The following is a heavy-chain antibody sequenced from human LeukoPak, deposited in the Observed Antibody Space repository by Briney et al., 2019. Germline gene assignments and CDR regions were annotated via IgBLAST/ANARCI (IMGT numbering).Heavy chain of an antibody. CDR1: GFTFSSYE. Sequence: GGSLRLSCAASGFTFSSYEMNWVRQAPGKGLEWVSYISSSGSTIYYADSVKGRFTISSDNAKNSLYLQMNSLRAEDTAVYYCARVVGATIFDYWGQGTLVTVSS. CDR2: ISSSGSTI. CDR3: ARVVGATIFDY. V-gene: IGHV3-48*03. D-gene: IGHD1-26*01. J-gene: IGHJ4*02.